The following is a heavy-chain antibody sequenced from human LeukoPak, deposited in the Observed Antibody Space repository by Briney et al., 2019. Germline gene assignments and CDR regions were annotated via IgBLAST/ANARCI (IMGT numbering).Heavy chain of an antibody. D-gene: IGHD5-24*01. CDR1: GYIFDDYG. J-gene: IGHJ1*01. Sequence: PGGSLRLSCAGSGYIFDDYGKRWVRQAPGKGLEWVAGINWNGGSTGYAASVKGRCTISRDNAKTALYLEMNSLRVEDTAFYYCVRLGRDGVTYGAAYWGQGALVTVSS. CDR3: VRLGRDGVTYGAAY. V-gene: IGHV3-20*04. CDR2: INWNGGST.